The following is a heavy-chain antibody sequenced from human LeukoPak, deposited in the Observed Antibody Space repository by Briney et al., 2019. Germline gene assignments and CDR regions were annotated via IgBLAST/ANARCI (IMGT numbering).Heavy chain of an antibody. CDR1: GFTFSSYA. CDR3: ARGVPTTVTTLYDY. V-gene: IGHV3-64*01. CDR2: ISSNGGST. D-gene: IGHD4-17*01. J-gene: IGHJ4*02. Sequence: GGSLRLSCAASGFTFSSYAMHWVRQAPGKGLEYVSAISSNGGSTYYANSVKGRFTISRDNSKNTLYLQMGSLRAEDMAVYYYARGVPTTVTTLYDYWGQGTLVTVSS.